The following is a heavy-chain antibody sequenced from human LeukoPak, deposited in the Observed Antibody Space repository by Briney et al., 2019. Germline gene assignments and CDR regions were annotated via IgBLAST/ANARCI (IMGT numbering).Heavy chain of an antibody. D-gene: IGHD1-26*01. CDR3: AKPSGSYRQGLRHFDY. Sequence: GESLKISCKASGYNFASYWIGWVRQMPGKGLEWMGIIYPGDSETIYSPSFQGQVTISVDKSISTAYLQWNSLKASDTAMYYCAKPSGSYRQGLRHFDYWGQGTLVTVSS. J-gene: IGHJ4*02. CDR2: IYPGDSET. CDR1: GYNFASYW. V-gene: IGHV5-51*01.